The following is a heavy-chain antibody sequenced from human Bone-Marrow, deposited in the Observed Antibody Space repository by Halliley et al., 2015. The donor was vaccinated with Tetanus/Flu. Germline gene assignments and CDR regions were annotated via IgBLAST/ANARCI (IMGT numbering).Heavy chain of an antibody. CDR2: NPKGDSA. V-gene: IGHV1-46*01. CDR3: ARDLDGDTLLSPVGDTALDM. J-gene: IGHJ3*02. Sequence: NPKGDSARYARKFQGRVTVARDMSTNTVYMELSGLKSEDTAVYYCARDLDGDTLLSPVGDTALDMWGQGTLVTVSS. D-gene: IGHD2-21*02.